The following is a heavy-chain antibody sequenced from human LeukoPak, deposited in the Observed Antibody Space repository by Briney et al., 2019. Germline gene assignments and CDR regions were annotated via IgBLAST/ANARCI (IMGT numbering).Heavy chain of an antibody. CDR1: GFTFSSYA. CDR2: ISGSGGST. Sequence: PGGSLRLSCAASGFTFSSYAMSWVRQASGKGLEWVSAISGSGGSTYYADSVKGRFTISRDNSKNTLYLQMNSLRAEDTAVYYCAKQLSVLRYFDWKLDYWGQGTLVTVSS. V-gene: IGHV3-23*01. D-gene: IGHD3-9*01. J-gene: IGHJ4*02. CDR3: AKQLSVLRYFDWKLDY.